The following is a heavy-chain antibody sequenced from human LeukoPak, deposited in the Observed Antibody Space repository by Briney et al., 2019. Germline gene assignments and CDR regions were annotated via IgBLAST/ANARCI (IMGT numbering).Heavy chain of an antibody. Sequence: GGSLRLSCAASGFTFSSYAMHWVRQAPGKGLEWVAVISFDGSSKYYADSVKGRFTISRDNSKNTLYLQMNSLRAEDAAVYYCTRDCPSTIIVADNYFDPWGQGTLVTVSS. V-gene: IGHV3-30*04. CDR2: ISFDGSSK. CDR1: GFTFSSYA. CDR3: TRDCPSTIIVADNYFDP. J-gene: IGHJ5*02. D-gene: IGHD5-12*01.